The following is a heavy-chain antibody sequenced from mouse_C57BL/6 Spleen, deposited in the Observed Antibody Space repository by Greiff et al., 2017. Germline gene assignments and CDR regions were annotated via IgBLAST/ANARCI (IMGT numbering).Heavy chain of an antibody. Sequence: QVQLQQSGAELVRPGASVTLSCKASGYTFTDYEMHWVKQTPVHGLEWIGAIDPETGGTAYNQKFKGKAILTADKSSSTAYMELRSLTSEDSADYYCTRNYYGSQFAYWGQGTLVTVSA. CDR1: GYTFTDYE. CDR3: TRNYYGSQFAY. D-gene: IGHD1-1*01. CDR2: IDPETGGT. V-gene: IGHV1-15*01. J-gene: IGHJ3*01.